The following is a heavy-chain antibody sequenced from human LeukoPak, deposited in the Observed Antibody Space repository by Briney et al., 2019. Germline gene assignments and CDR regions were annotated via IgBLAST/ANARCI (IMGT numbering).Heavy chain of an antibody. CDR1: GFTFRNFY. Sequence: GGSLRLSCAASGFTFRNFYMHWVRQAPGKGLVWVSRINSDGSSTTYADSVKGRFTISRDNATLYLQMNSLRAGDTAVYYCARGNYYGMDVWGQGTTVTVSS. V-gene: IGHV3-74*01. CDR3: ARGNYYGMDV. J-gene: IGHJ6*02. CDR2: INSDGSST.